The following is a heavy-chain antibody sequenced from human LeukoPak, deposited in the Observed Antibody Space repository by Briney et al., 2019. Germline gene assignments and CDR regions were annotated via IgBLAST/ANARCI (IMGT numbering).Heavy chain of an antibody. Sequence: ASVKVSCKSSGYTFNTYGVIWVRQAPGKGLEWLGWISGQHGKTTYPQKFQDRVRMTTDTSTSTAYMELRSLTSDDTGVYFCARDSDILTGYYDYWGQGTLVTVSS. J-gene: IGHJ4*02. CDR2: ISGQHGKT. V-gene: IGHV1-18*01. D-gene: IGHD3-9*01. CDR3: ARDSDILTGYYDY. CDR1: GYTFNTYG.